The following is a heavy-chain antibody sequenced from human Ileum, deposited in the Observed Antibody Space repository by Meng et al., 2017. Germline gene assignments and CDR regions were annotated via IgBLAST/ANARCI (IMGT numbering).Heavy chain of an antibody. CDR2: TSTYNSNR. D-gene: IGHD2-2*01. V-gene: IGHV1-18*01. Sequence: QVHLVQSGPEVRKPGASVTVSCPASGYSFTNYGINWVRQAPGKGLEWMGWTSTYNSNRNYAQSLQGRVTMTTDTSTTTAYMELRSLTFEDTAVYYCARGRHCSSTTCYLSDSWGQGTLVTVSS. CDR1: GYSFTNYG. J-gene: IGHJ4*02. CDR3: ARGRHCSSTTCYLSDS.